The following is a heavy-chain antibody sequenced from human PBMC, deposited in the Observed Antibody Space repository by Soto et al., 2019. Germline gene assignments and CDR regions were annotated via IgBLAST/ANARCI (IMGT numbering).Heavy chain of an antibody. CDR2: ISSGSDYI. J-gene: IGHJ4*02. V-gene: IGHV3-21*01. D-gene: IGHD6-13*01. CDR3: ARDGDYSSWDY. CDR1: GFMFSSYS. Sequence: EVQLVESGGGLVKPGGSLRLSCAASGFMFSSYSISWVRQAPGRGLEWLSSISSGSDYIYYVASVKGRFTISRDNAKNSLYLHLNSLRAEDSAVYYCARDGDYSSWDYWGQGTRVTVSP.